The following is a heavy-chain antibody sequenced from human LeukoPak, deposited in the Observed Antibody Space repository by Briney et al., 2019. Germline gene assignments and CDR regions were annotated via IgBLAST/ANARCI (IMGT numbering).Heavy chain of an antibody. CDR1: GFTFSSYA. Sequence: PGRSLRLSCAASGFTFSSYAMHWVRQAPGKGLEWVAVISYDGSNKYYADSVKGRFTISRDNSKNTLYLQMNSLRAEDTAVYYCAKDVGSGWYYFDYWGQGTLVTVSS. J-gene: IGHJ4*02. CDR3: AKDVGSGWYYFDY. V-gene: IGHV3-30*04. CDR2: ISYDGSNK. D-gene: IGHD6-19*01.